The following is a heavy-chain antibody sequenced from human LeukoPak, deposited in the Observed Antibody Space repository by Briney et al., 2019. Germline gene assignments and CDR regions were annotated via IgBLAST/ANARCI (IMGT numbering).Heavy chain of an antibody. V-gene: IGHV1-18*01. CDR1: GYTFTSYG. Sequence: ASVKVSCKASGYTFTSYGISWVRQAPGQGLEWMGWISAYNGNTNYAQRFQGRVTLTTDTSTTTAYMELRSLRSDDTAVYSCARDVAYCSGGSYNLLDIWGQGTMVTVSS. D-gene: IGHD2-15*01. CDR2: ISAYNGNT. CDR3: ARDVAYCSGGSYNLLDI. J-gene: IGHJ3*02.